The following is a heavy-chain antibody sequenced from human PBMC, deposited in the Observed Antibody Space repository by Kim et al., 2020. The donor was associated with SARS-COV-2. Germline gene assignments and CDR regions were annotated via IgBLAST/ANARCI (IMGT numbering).Heavy chain of an antibody. V-gene: IGHV4-59*08. CDR1: GGSISSYY. CDR3: ARHGVRGVIITPYFDY. Sequence: SETLSLTCTVSGGSISSYYWSWIRQPPGKGLELIGYIYYSGSTNYNPALTSRVTISVDTSKNQFSLKLSPVTAAATAVCYCARHGVRGVIITPYFDYWGQGTLVTGSS. CDR2: IYYSGST. J-gene: IGHJ4*02. D-gene: IGHD3-10*01.